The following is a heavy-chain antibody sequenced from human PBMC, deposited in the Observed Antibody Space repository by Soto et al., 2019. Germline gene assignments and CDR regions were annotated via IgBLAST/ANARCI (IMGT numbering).Heavy chain of an antibody. V-gene: IGHV3-30*18. D-gene: IGHD3-10*01. CDR3: ANGSASEVSYYYGLDV. Sequence: QVQLVESGGGVVQPGRSLRLSCAASGFTFSSYGMHWVRQAPGKGLEWVAVISYDGSNKYYADSVRGRFTISRDNSKNTLYRQMYLLTAEDTAVYFCANGSASEVSYYYGLDVWGPEITVAVS. CDR1: GFTFSSYG. J-gene: IGHJ6*02. CDR2: ISYDGSNK.